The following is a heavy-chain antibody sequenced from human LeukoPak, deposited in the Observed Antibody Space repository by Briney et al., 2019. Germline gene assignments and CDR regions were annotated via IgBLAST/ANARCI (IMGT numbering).Heavy chain of an antibody. V-gene: IGHV3-23*01. J-gene: IGHJ5*01. CDR1: GFTFSTYA. CDR3: AKPVSGGLAVTADWFHP. Sequence: PGGSLRLSCAASGFTFSTYAMSWVRQPPGKGLEWVSTINANSGTTSYAASVRGRFTISRDNSKNTLYLQVNTLRADDTATYYCAKPVSGGLAVTADWFHPWGQGTLVVVSS. D-gene: IGHD6-19*01. CDR2: INANSGTT.